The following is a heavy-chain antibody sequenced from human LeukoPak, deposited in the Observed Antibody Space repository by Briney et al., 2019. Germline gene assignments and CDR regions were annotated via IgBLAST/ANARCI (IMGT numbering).Heavy chain of an antibody. Sequence: SETLSLTCAVYAGSLSGYYYTWTRQAPGKGLEWIGEIHPSGSTNYNPSLMSRVSLSLDTSKNQFSLRLSSVTAADTAVYFCARGLDTYKSGVDWGQGTLVTVSS. CDR3: ARGLDTYKSGVD. CDR2: IHPSGST. V-gene: IGHV4-34*01. J-gene: IGHJ4*02. CDR1: AGSLSGYY. D-gene: IGHD1-26*01.